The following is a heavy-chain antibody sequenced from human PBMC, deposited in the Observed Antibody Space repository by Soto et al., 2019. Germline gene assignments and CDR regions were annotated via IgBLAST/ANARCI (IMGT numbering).Heavy chain of an antibody. V-gene: IGHV3-23*01. Sequence: EVQLLESGGGFVQPGGSLRLSCAASGFTFSNYAVTWVRQAPGKGLEWVSTISGSGGSTYYADSVKGRFTISRDNSKNTLYLTMNSLRSEDTAVYYCAKDQGSSWYEIGYWGQGTLVTVSS. CDR2: ISGSGGST. CDR1: GFTFSNYA. J-gene: IGHJ4*02. D-gene: IGHD6-13*01. CDR3: AKDQGSSWYEIGY.